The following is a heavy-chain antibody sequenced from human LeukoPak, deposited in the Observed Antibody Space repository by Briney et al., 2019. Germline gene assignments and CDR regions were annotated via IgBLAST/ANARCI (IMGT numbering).Heavy chain of an antibody. CDR1: GFTFSQYW. CDR2: IKQGGSDK. D-gene: IGHD4-17*01. J-gene: IGHJ4*02. V-gene: IGHV3-7*05. CDR3: VRDPAYGAIDY. Sequence: QSGGSLRLSCAASGFTFSQYWMSWVRLAPGRGPEWVAHIKQGGSDKYYVDSVKGRFTISRDNSKNSLYLEMNSLRADDTAVYYCVRDPAYGAIDYWGQGTLVTVSS.